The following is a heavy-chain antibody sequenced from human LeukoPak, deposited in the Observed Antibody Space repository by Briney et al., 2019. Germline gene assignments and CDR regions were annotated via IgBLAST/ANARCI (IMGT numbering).Heavy chain of an antibody. Sequence: GASVKVSCKASGYTFTSYDINWVRQATGQGLEWMGWMNPNSGNTGYAQKFQGRVTMTRNTSISTAYMELSSLRSEDTAVYHCARDIAAAGTYYYYGMDVWGQGTTVTVSS. D-gene: IGHD6-13*01. CDR1: GYTFTSYD. CDR3: ARDIAAAGTYYYYGMDV. V-gene: IGHV1-8*01. CDR2: MNPNSGNT. J-gene: IGHJ6*02.